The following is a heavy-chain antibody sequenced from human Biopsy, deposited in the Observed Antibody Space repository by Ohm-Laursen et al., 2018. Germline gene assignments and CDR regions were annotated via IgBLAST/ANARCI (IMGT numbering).Heavy chain of an antibody. V-gene: IGHV4-34*01. D-gene: IGHD2-15*01. Sequence: SETLSLTWPVSGGSLSSYSWSWIRQPPGKGLEWIGQINQSGRTNYNPSLKSRVNISADKSNNQFSLKLTSVTSADTAVYFCGNEVHGRDYWGLGALVTVSS. J-gene: IGHJ4*02. CDR1: GGSLSSYS. CDR3: GNEVHGRDY. CDR2: INQSGRT.